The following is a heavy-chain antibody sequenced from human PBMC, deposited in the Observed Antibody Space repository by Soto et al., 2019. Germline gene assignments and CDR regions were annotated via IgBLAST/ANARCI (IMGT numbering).Heavy chain of an antibody. CDR1: GGTFSSYA. CDR3: STDITIAAALVD. D-gene: IGHD6-13*01. V-gene: IGHV1-69*06. CDR2: IIPIFGTA. Sequence: SVKVSCKASGGTFSSYAISWVRQAPGQGLEWMGGIIPIFGTANYAQKFQGRVTITADKSTSTAYMELSSLRSEDTAVYYCSTDITIAAALVDWGQGILVNVFS. J-gene: IGHJ4*02.